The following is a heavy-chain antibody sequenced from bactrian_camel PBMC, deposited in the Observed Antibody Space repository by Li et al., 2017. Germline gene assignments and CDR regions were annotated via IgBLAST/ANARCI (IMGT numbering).Heavy chain of an antibody. CDR3: AALQNCRLPRDYRLGANRPPYHN. V-gene: IGHV3S54*01. CDR1: SSLFC. J-gene: IGHJ4*01. Sequence: HVQLVESGGGSVPAGGSLSVSCGFSSSLFCMAWFRQAPGKEREGVAAMHTDGGSAYYSDSVKDRFTISQDNAKNTLYLQMNSLKPEDTAMYYCAALQNCRLPRDYRLGANRPPYHNWGQGTQVTVS. D-gene: IGHD5*01. CDR2: MHTDGGSA.